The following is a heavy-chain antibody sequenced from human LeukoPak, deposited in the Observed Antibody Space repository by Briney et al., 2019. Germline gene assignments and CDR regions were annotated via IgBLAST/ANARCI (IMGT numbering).Heavy chain of an antibody. CDR2: IKQDGSEK. J-gene: IGHJ6*02. CDR1: GFTFSSYA. CDR3: ARHGRYYDFWSGPGYYYYGMDV. D-gene: IGHD3-3*01. Sequence: GGSLRLSCAASGFTFSSYAMSWVRQAPGKGLEWVANIKQDGSEKYYVDSVKGRFTISRDNAKNSLYLQMNSLRAEDTAVYYCARHGRYYDFWSGPGYYYYGMDVWGQGTTVTVSS. V-gene: IGHV3-7*01.